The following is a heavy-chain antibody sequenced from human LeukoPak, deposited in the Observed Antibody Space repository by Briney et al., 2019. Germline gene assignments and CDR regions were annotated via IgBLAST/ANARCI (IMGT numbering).Heavy chain of an antibody. V-gene: IGHV3-21*01. Sequence: PGGSLRLSCAASGFTFSSYSMNWVRQAPGKGLEWVSSIGSSSTSIYYADSVKGRFTISRDNAKNSLYLQMNSLRAEDTAVYYCAREGQLEDFDYWGQGTLVTVSS. CDR2: IGSSSTSI. J-gene: IGHJ4*02. CDR3: AREGQLEDFDY. CDR1: GFTFSSYS. D-gene: IGHD6-6*01.